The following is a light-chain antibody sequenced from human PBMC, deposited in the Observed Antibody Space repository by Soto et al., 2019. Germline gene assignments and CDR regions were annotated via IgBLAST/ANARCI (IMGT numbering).Light chain of an antibody. CDR3: QQYGSSLPVT. V-gene: IGKV3-11*01. CDR2: DAS. CDR1: QSVSSY. Sequence: EIVLTQSPATLSLSPGERATLSCRASQSVSSYLAWYQQKPGQAPRLLMSDASNRATGIPARFSGSGSGTDFTLTISSLEPEDFAVYCCQQYGSSLPVTFGGGTKV. J-gene: IGKJ4*01.